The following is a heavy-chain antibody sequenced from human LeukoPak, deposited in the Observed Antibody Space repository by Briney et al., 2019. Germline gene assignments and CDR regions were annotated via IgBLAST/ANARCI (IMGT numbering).Heavy chain of an antibody. D-gene: IGHD1-1*01. CDR2: ISNGGTT. Sequence: SETLSLTCTVSGGPINDYYWSWIRQPPGEGLEWIGYISNGGTTNYNPSLKSRVTISVDKSKNQLSLKLGSVTAADTAVYHCVRLQPNTGEWAFDNWGQGTLVTVS. CDR3: VRLQPNTGEWAFDN. J-gene: IGHJ3*02. V-gene: IGHV4-59*01. CDR1: GGPINDYY.